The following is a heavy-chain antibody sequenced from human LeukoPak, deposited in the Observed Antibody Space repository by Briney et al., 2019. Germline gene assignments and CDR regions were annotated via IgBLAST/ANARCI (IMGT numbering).Heavy chain of an antibody. CDR1: GGSISSYY. Sequence: SETLSLTCTVSGGSISSYYWSWIRQPAGKGLEWIGRINTSGSTNYNPSLKSRVTMSVDTSKNQFSLKLSSVTAADTAVYYCASTFNWSRGATTLDYWGQGTLVTVSS. V-gene: IGHV4-4*07. CDR2: INTSGST. D-gene: IGHD1-1*01. CDR3: ASTFNWSRGATTLDY. J-gene: IGHJ4*02.